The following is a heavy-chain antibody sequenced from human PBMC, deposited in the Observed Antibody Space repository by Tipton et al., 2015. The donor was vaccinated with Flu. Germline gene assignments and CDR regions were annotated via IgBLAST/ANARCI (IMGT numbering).Heavy chain of an antibody. CDR2: IYHSGST. Sequence: TLSLTCAVSGYSISSGYYWGWIRQPPGKGLEWIGSIYHSGSTTYNPSLKSRVTISVDTSKNQFSLKLSSVTAADTAVYYCARGDYGDYVWFRGWFDPWGQGTLVTVSS. V-gene: IGHV4-38-2*01. D-gene: IGHD4-17*01. J-gene: IGHJ5*02. CDR3: ARGDYGDYVWFRGWFDP. CDR1: GYSISSGYY.